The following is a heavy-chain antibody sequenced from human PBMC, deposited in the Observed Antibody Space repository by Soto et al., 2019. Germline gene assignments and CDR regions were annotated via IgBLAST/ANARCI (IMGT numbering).Heavy chain of an antibody. CDR2: IYWDDST. V-gene: IGHV2-5*02. CDR1: GFSVSTTGVG. D-gene: IGHD6-19*01. J-gene: IGHJ2*01. Sequence: QITLKESGPTVVKPTQTLTLTCTFSGFSVSTTGVGVAWIRQPPGKALEWIALIYWDDSTLYSPSLRSRPTITSDTSKNQVVLTMTHVDPADRATYFFAHAPSVAGRNWYFDVWGRGTLVTVSS. CDR3: AHAPSVAGRNWYFDV.